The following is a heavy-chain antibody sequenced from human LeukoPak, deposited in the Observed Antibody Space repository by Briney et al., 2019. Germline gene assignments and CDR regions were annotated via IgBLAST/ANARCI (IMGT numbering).Heavy chain of an antibody. V-gene: IGHV3-23*01. CDR1: GFTFSSYA. CDR3: AKDRRGNSGMDV. CDR2: ISGSGGST. J-gene: IGHJ6*02. D-gene: IGHD3-10*01. Sequence: GGSLRLSCAASGFTFSSYAMSWVRQAPGKGLEWVSAISGSGGSTYYADSVKGRFTNSRDNSKNTLYLQMNSLRAEDTAVYYCAKDRRGNSGMDVWGQGTTVTVSS.